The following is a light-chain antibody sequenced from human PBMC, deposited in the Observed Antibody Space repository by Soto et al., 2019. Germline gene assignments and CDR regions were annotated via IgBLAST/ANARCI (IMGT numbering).Light chain of an antibody. CDR1: TGAVTRGHF. V-gene: IGLV7-46*01. Sequence: QTVVTQEPSLTVSPGGTVTLTCGSSTGAVTRGHFPSWFQQKPGQAPRTLIYDTNNKQSWTPDRFSDSVHGGKAALILWGAQPEDEAEYYCLLTYSGASVFFGGGTKVTVL. CDR2: DTN. J-gene: IGLJ2*01. CDR3: LLTYSGASVF.